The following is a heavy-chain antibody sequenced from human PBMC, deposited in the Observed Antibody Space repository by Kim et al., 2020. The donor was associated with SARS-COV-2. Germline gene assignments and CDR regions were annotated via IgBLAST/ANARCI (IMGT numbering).Heavy chain of an antibody. V-gene: IGHV3-53*01. J-gene: IGHJ4*02. CDR2: IYSGGST. CDR3: ARGYYDSSGYQGTFDY. CDR1: GFTVSSNY. Sequence: GGSLRLSCAASGFTVSSNYMSWVRQAPGKGLEWVSVIYSGGSTYYADSVKGRFTISRDNSKNTLYLQMNSLRAEDTAVYYCARGYYDSSGYQGTFDYWGQGTLVTVSS. D-gene: IGHD3-22*01.